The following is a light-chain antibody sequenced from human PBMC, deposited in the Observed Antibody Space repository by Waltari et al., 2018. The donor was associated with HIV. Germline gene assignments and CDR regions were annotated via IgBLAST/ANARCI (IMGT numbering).Light chain of an antibody. CDR2: GAS. CDR1: PSVSSN. J-gene: IGKJ3*01. CDR3: QQYNNWPPEIT. Sequence: EIVMTQSPATLSVSPGERATLSCRASPSVSSNLAWYQQKPGQAPRLLVFGASTRATGIPARFSGSGSGTEFTLTISSLQSEDFAVYYCQQYNNWPPEITFGPGTKVEIK. V-gene: IGKV3-15*01.